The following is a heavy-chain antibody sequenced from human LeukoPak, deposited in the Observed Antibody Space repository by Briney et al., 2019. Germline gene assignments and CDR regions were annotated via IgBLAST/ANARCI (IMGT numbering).Heavy chain of an antibody. J-gene: IGHJ5*01. V-gene: IGHV3-21*01. CDR2: ISTSSYI. CDR3: VRLRRNSDRSYYYYYYDS. Sequence: GGSLRLSCAASGFTFSTYSMNWVRQAPGKGLEWVSSISTSSYIYYADAVRGRFTISRDNAKSSLYLQMDSLRAEDTAVYYCVRLRRNSDRSYYYYYYDSWGQGILVTVSS. D-gene: IGHD3-10*01. CDR1: GFTFSTYS.